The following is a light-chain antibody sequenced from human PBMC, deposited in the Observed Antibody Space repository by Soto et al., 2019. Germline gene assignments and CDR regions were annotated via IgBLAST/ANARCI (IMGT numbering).Light chain of an antibody. CDR1: SSNIGNNY. CDR2: ENN. CDR3: GTWDSSLSGCV. J-gene: IGLJ3*02. Sequence: QSVLTQPPSVSAAPGQKVTISCSGSSSNIGNNYVSWYQQLPGTAPKLLIYENNKRPSGIPDRFSGSKPGTSATLGITGLQTGDEADYYCGTWDSSLSGCVFGGGTKLTVL. V-gene: IGLV1-51*02.